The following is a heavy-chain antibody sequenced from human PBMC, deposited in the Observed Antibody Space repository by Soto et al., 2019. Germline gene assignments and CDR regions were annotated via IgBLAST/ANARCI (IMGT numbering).Heavy chain of an antibody. V-gene: IGHV4-61*05. D-gene: IGHD3-3*01. CDR3: ARGYYDFPPNWFDP. J-gene: IGHJ5*02. CDR2: IYYSGST. CDR1: GGSISSSSYY. Sequence: PSETLSLTCTVSGGSISSSSYYWGWIRQPPGKGLEWIGYIYYSGSTNYNPSLKSRVTISVDTSKNQFSLKLSSVTAADTAVYYCARGYYDFPPNWFDPWGQGTLVTVSS.